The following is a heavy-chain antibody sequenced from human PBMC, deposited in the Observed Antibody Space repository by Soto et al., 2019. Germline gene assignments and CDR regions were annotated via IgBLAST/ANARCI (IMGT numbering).Heavy chain of an antibody. CDR1: EFTFSSYA. CDR2: ITGSGGST. Sequence: GGSLRLSCAASEFTFSSYAMSWVRQAQGKGLEWVSTITGSGGSTYYADSVKGRFTISRDNSKNTLYLQMNSLRAEDTAVYYCGKDIVAVVPASPYYYGMDVWGQGTTVTVSS. J-gene: IGHJ6*02. CDR3: GKDIVAVVPASPYYYGMDV. V-gene: IGHV3-23*01. D-gene: IGHD2-15*01.